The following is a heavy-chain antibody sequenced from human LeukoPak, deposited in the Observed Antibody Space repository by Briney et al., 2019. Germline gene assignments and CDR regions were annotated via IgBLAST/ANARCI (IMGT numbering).Heavy chain of an antibody. CDR3: ARDLGSGWCYDY. CDR2: ISYDGRNK. Sequence: GGSLGLSCAASGFTFSTYAMHWLRQAPGKGLEWVAVISYDGRNKYYADSVKGRFTISRDNSKNTLYLQMNSLRAEDTTVYYCARDLGSGWCYDYWGQGTLVTVSS. D-gene: IGHD6-19*01. V-gene: IGHV3-30*04. CDR1: GFTFSTYA. J-gene: IGHJ4*02.